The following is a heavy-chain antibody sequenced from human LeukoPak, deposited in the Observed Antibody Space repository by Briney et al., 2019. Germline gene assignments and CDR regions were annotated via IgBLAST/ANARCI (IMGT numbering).Heavy chain of an antibody. J-gene: IGHJ6*02. CDR1: GFTFSDYY. CDR2: IRSSGSTI. CDR3: ARDGSKYCSSTSCYSGYYYYPLDV. D-gene: IGHD2-2*01. Sequence: GGSLRLSCAASGFTFSDYYMSWIRQAPGKGLEWVSSIRSSGSTIYYADSVKGRFTISRDNAKNSLYPQMNSLRAEDTAVYYCARDGSKYCSSTSCYSGYYYYPLDVWGQGATVTVSS. V-gene: IGHV3-11*01.